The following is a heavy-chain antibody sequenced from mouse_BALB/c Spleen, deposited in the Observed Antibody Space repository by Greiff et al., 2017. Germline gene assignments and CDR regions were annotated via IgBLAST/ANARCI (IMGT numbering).Heavy chain of an antibody. CDR2: INPYNDGT. D-gene: IGHD2-4*01. V-gene: IGHV1-14*01. J-gene: IGHJ4*01. CDR3: ASSTMITARAMDY. Sequence: VQLQQSGPELVKPGASVKMSCKASGYTFTSYVMHWVKQKPGQGLEWIGYINPYNDGTKYNEKFKGKATLTADKSSSTAYMQLSSLTSDDSAVYFCASSTMITARAMDYWGQGTSVTVSS. CDR1: GYTFTSYV.